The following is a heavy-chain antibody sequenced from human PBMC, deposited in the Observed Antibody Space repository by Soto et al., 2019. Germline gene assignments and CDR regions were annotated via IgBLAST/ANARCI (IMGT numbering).Heavy chain of an antibody. CDR2: IYWDDDK. Sequence: QITLKESGPTVVKPIQTLTLTCSLSGFSLNTGGVGVGWIRQPPGKALEWLAVIYWDDDKSWNPSLRDRLTINRDASDDQVVLTVTNMDPVDTGTYYCARRRGGFGGGWTTPYFDYWGQGTLVTVSS. J-gene: IGHJ4*02. V-gene: IGHV2-5*02. D-gene: IGHD6-19*01. CDR1: GFSLNTGGVG. CDR3: ARRRGGFGGGWTTPYFDY.